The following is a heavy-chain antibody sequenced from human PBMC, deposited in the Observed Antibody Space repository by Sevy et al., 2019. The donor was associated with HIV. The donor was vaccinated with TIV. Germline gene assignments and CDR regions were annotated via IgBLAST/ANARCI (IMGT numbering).Heavy chain of an antibody. CDR2: ISGSSNYI. CDR3: ARGPPGGSYDYFDS. J-gene: IGHJ4*02. V-gene: IGHV3-21*06. CDR1: GFTFNNFN. Sequence: GGSLRLSCAASGFTFNNFNMNWVRQAPGKGLQWVSSISGSSNYIYYAESLKGRFIISRDNVKDTVFLQMNSLSADDTAVYYCARGPPGGSYDYFDSWGQGTLVTVSS. D-gene: IGHD1-26*01.